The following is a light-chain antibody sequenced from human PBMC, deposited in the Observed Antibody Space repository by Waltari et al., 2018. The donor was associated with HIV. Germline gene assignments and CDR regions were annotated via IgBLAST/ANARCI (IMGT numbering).Light chain of an antibody. CDR2: ATS. J-gene: IGKJ4*02. CDR3: QQSHTNPRT. Sequence: DIQLTQSPSSLSASVGDRVSITCRASQTFNTYLNWYQQIPGKAPKLLIYATSTLQSGVPLRVSGSGSGTDFTLTISSLQPEDFATYYCQQSHTNPRTFGRGTKVEVK. V-gene: IGKV1-39*01. CDR1: QTFNTY.